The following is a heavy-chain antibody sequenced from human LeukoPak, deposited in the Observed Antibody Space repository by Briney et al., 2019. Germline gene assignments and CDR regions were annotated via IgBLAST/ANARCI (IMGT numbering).Heavy chain of an antibody. CDR2: ISSSGSTI. V-gene: IGHV3-48*03. J-gene: IGHJ4*02. CDR1: GFTFSSYE. CDR3: ARADYDFWSYYFDY. D-gene: IGHD3-3*01. Sequence: PGGSLRLSCAASGFTFSSYEMNWVRQAPGKGLEWISYISSSGSTIYYADSVKGRFTISRDNAKNSLYLQMNSLRAEDTAVYYCARADYDFWSYYFDYWGQGTLSPSPQ.